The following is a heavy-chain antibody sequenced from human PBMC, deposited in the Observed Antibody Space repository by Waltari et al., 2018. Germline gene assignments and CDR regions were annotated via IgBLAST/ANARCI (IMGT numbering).Heavy chain of an antibody. Sequence: QVQLVQSGAEVKKPGASVKVSCKASGYTFTSYGISWVRQAPGQGLEWMGRISAYNGNTNYAQQLQGRVTITTDTSTRTAYRELGSLRADGTAVYYCARSSGGYDPGSFDIWGQGTMVTVSS. V-gene: IGHV1-18*01. D-gene: IGHD5-12*01. CDR2: ISAYNGNT. J-gene: IGHJ3*02. CDR3: ARSSGGYDPGSFDI. CDR1: GYTFTSYG.